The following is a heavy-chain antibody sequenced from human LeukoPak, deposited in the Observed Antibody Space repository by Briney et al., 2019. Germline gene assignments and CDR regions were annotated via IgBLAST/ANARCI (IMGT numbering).Heavy chain of an antibody. D-gene: IGHD3-10*01. CDR1: GFTFSSYG. CDR2: ISSSSSYI. J-gene: IGHJ6*02. Sequence: PGRSLRLSCAASGFTFSSYGMHWVRQAPGKGLEWVSSISSSSSYIYYADSVKGRFTISRDNAKNSLYLQMNSLRAEDTAVYYCARGSPYYYGSGSYYKARDYYYGMDVWGQGTTVTVSS. CDR3: ARGSPYYYGSGSYYKARDYYYGMDV. V-gene: IGHV3-21*01.